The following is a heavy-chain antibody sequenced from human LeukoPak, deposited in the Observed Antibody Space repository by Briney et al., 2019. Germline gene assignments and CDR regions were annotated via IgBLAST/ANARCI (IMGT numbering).Heavy chain of an antibody. CDR1: GGSISSYY. D-gene: IGHD4-17*01. J-gene: IGHJ5*02. CDR2: IYTSGST. V-gene: IGHV4-4*07. Sequence: KPSETLSLTCTVSGGSISSYYWSWIRQPAGKGLEWIGRIYTSGSTNYKPSLKSRVTMSVDTSKNQFSLKLSSVTAADTAVYYCARDIYGDVRNWFDPWGQGTLVTVSS. CDR3: ARDIYGDVRNWFDP.